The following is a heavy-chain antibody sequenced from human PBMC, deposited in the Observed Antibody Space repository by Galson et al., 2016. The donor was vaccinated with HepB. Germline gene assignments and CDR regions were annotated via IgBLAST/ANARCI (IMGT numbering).Heavy chain of an antibody. V-gene: IGHV3-11*04. J-gene: IGHJ3*02. CDR3: ARGGGIASTRGAFDI. D-gene: IGHD3-10*01. Sequence: SLRLSCAASGFTFSDSYMNWIRQAPGEGLEWVSYIGPSGGAIQYADSVKGRLIISRDNAKDSLYLQMNSLRAEDTAIYYCARGGGIASTRGAFDIWGQGTMVTVSS. CDR1: GFTFSDSY. CDR2: IGPSGGAI.